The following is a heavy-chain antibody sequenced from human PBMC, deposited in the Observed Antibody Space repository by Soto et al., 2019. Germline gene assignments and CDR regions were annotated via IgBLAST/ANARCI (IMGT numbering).Heavy chain of an antibody. CDR3: ARAYDPRPYFDY. CDR1: GGSISSGGYY. D-gene: IGHD3-3*01. CDR2: IYYSGST. J-gene: IGHJ4*02. Sequence: PSETLSLTCTVSGGSISSGGYYWSWIRQHPGKGLEWIGYIYYSGSTYYNPSLKSRVTISVDTSKNQFSLKLSSVTAADTAVYYCARAYDPRPYFDYWGQGTLVTVSS. V-gene: IGHV4-31*03.